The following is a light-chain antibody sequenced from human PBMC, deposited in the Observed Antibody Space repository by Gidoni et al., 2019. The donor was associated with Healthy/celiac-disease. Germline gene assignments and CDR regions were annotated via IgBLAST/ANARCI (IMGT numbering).Light chain of an antibody. CDR1: QSISSSQ. J-gene: IGKJ4*01. Sequence: EIVLTQPPGTLSLSPGQSATLSCRASQSISSSQLAWYQQKPGQAPRPLMYGASSRATGIPDRFSGSGSETDFTLTISRLGPEDFAVYYCQHFGNFGGGTKVE. CDR2: GAS. CDR3: QHFGN. V-gene: IGKV3-20*01.